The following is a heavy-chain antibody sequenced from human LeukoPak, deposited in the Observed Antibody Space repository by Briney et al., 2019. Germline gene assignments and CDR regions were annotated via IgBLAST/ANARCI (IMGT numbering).Heavy chain of an antibody. CDR1: GFTFSSYV. V-gene: IGHV3-30*04. CDR3: ARDLYDSSGYYYYYYMDV. Sequence: GGSLRLSCAASGFTFSSYVMHWVRQAPGKGLEWVASISYDGSNEYYADSVKGRFTISRDNSKNTLYLQMNSLRAADTAVYYCARDLYDSSGYYYYYYMDVWGKGTTVTISS. D-gene: IGHD3-22*01. J-gene: IGHJ6*03. CDR2: ISYDGSNE.